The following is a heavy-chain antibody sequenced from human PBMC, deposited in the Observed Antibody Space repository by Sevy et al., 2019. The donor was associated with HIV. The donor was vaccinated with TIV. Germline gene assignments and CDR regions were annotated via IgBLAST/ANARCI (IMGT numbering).Heavy chain of an antibody. J-gene: IGHJ6*02. CDR3: AGGEEFGESDYYYYGMDV. CDR2: MNPNRGNT. D-gene: IGHD3-10*01. CDR1: GYTFTSYD. Sequence: ASVNVSCKASGYTFTSYDINWVRQATGQGLEWMGWMNPNRGNTGYAQKFQGRVTMTRNTSISTAYMELSSLRSEDTAVYYCAGGEEFGESDYYYYGMDVWGQGTTVTVSS. V-gene: IGHV1-8*01.